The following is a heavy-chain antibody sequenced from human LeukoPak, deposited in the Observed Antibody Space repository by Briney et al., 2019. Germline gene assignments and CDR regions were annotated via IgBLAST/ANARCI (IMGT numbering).Heavy chain of an antibody. J-gene: IGHJ4*02. CDR2: IYHSGST. V-gene: IGHV4-4*02. CDR3: ARALSSSWYYFDY. D-gene: IGHD6-13*01. Sequence: SGTLSLTCAVSSGSISSSNWWSWVRQPPGKGLEWIGEIYHSGSTNYNPSLKSRVTISVDKSKNQFSLKLSSVTAADTAVYYCARALSSSWYYFDYWGQGTLVTVSS. CDR1: SGSISSSNW.